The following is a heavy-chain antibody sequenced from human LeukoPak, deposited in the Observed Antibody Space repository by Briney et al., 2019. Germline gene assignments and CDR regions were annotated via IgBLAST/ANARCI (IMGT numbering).Heavy chain of an antibody. CDR2: IYPGDSDT. CDR1: GYSFTSSR. V-gene: IGHV5-51*01. D-gene: IGHD4-17*01. CDR3: ARYYGDPIGGAFDI. J-gene: IGHJ3*02. Sequence: ESPKISRKGSGYSFTSSRIGWVRQVPGKGLEWMGIIYPGDSDTRYSPSFQGQVTISDDKSISTAYLQWSSLKASDTAMYYCARYYGDPIGGAFDIWGQGAMVTVSS.